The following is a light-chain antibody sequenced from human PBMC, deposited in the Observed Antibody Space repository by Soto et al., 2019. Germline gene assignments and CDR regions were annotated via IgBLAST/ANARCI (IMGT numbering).Light chain of an antibody. CDR2: DAS. CDR3: QQYDHLSLT. CDR1: QDITNS. V-gene: IGKV1-33*01. Sequence: DIQMTQSPSSLSASVGYRFPITCQASQDITNSLNWYQQKPGKAPNLLIFDASNLDAGVPSRFSGSGSGTYFTFTIHSLQPEDVATYYCQQYDHLSLTFGGGTKGDIK. J-gene: IGKJ4*01.